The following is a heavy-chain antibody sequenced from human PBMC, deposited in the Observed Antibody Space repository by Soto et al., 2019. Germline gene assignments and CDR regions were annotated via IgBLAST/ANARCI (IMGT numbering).Heavy chain of an antibody. CDR1: GGSFSGYY. CDR3: ARFRSGWYGGNDY. D-gene: IGHD6-19*01. CDR2: INHSGST. J-gene: IGHJ4*02. Sequence: SETLSLTCAVYGGSFSGYYWSWIRQPPGKGLEWIGEINHSGSTNYNPSLKSRVTISVDTSKNQFSLKLSSVTAADTAVYYCARFRSGWYGGNDYWGQGTLVTAPQ. V-gene: IGHV4-34*01.